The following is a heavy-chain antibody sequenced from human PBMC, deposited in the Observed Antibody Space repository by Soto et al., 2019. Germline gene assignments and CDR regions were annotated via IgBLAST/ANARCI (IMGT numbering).Heavy chain of an antibody. CDR2: IYYSGST. CDR3: ARLNGYCISTNCHGYYGMDV. D-gene: IGHD2-2*03. Sequence: SETLSLTCAVYGGSFSGYYWGWIRQPPGKGLEWIGSIYYSGSTYYNPSLLSRVTISVDTSKNEFSLRLSSVTAADTAVYYCARLNGYCISTNCHGYYGMDVWGQGTTVTVSS. CDR1: GGSFSGYY. V-gene: IGHV4-39*01. J-gene: IGHJ6*02.